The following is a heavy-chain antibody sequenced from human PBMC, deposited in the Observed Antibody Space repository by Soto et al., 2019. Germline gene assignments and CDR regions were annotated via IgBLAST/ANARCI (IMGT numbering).Heavy chain of an antibody. CDR1: GFTFSNAW. V-gene: IGHV3-15*01. J-gene: IGHJ5*02. Sequence: GGSLRLSCAASGFTFSNAWMSWVRQAPGKGLEWVGRIKSKTDGGTTDYAAPVKGRFTISRDDSKNTLYLQMNSLKTEDTAVYYCTTDLNGTPRVGWFDPWGQGTLVTASS. CDR2: IKSKTDGGTT. D-gene: IGHD1-7*01. CDR3: TTDLNGTPRVGWFDP.